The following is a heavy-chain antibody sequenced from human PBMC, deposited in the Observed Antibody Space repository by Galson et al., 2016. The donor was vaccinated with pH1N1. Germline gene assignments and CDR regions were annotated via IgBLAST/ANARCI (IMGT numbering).Heavy chain of an antibody. CDR1: GFTFSDYV. V-gene: IGHV3-23*01. D-gene: IGHD2-15*01. CDR2: IFGSAAKT. Sequence: CAASGFTFSDYVMTWVRQAPGKGLEWVSAIFGSAAKTFYADSVMGRFTISRDNSKNTLYLQMNSLRVEDTAIYHCAKDHPSEGWPALDSWGQGTLVTVSS. J-gene: IGHJ4*02. CDR3: AKDHPSEGWPALDS.